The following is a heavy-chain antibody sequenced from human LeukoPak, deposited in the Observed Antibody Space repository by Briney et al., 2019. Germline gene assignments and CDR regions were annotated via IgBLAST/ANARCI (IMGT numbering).Heavy chain of an antibody. J-gene: IGHJ4*02. V-gene: IGHV3-9*01. CDR3: ARGNYYGQDY. CDR2: ISWNSGSI. CDR1: GFTFDDYA. Sequence: QSGGSLRLSCAASGFTFDDYAMPWVRQAPGKGLEWVSGISWNSGSIGYADSVKGRFTISRDNAKNSLYLQMNSLRAEDTAVYYCARGNYYGQDYWGQGTLVTVSS. D-gene: IGHD3-10*01.